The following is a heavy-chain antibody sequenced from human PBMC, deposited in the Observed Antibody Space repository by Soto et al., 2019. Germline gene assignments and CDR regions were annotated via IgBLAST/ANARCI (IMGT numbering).Heavy chain of an antibody. D-gene: IGHD3-3*02. V-gene: IGHV4-39*01. J-gene: IGHJ6*02. Sequence: SETLSLTCTVSGGSISSSSYYWGWIRQPPGKGLEWIGSIYYSGSTYYNPSLKSRVTISVDTSKNQFSLKLSSVTAADTAVYYCARQPNQHFWCGQSVVNYYYGMDVWGQGTTVTVSS. CDR3: ARQPNQHFWCGQSVVNYYYGMDV. CDR2: IYYSGST. CDR1: GGSISSSSYY.